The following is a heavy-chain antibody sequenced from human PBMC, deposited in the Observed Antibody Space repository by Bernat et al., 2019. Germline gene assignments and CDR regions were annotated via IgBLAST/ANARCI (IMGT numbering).Heavy chain of an antibody. V-gene: IGHV3-23*01. D-gene: IGHD2-15*01. CDR1: GFTFSSYA. CDR3: AKSLGYCSGGSCYDFPDTYYDY. Sequence: EVQLLESGGGLVQPGGSLRLSCAASGFTFSSYAMSWVRQAPGKGLEWVSAISGSGGSTYYADSVKGRFTISRDNSKNTLYLQMNSLRAEDTAVYYCAKSLGYCSGGSCYDFPDTYYDYWGQGTLVTVSS. CDR2: ISGSGGST. J-gene: IGHJ4*02.